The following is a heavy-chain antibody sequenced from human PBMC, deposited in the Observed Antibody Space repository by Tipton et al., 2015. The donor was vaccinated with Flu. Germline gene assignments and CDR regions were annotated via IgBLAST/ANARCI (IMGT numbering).Heavy chain of an antibody. V-gene: IGHV1-8*01. Sequence: QLVQSGAEVKKPGASVKVSCKASGYTFTSYDINWVRQATGQGLEWMGWMNPNSGNTGYAQKFQGRVTITADKSTSTAYMELSSLRSEDTAVYYCARGRTTVTTLDAFDIWGQGTMVTVSS. CDR3: ARGRTTVTTLDAFDI. CDR2: MNPNSGNT. D-gene: IGHD4-17*01. CDR1: GYTFTSYD. J-gene: IGHJ3*02.